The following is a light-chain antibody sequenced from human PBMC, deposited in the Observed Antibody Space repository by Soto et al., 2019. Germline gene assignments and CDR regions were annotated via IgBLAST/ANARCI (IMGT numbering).Light chain of an antibody. J-gene: IGKJ1*01. CDR1: QSISSW. CDR3: QQYNSYSPWA. CDR2: DAS. Sequence: DIQMTQSPSSLSASVGDRVTITCRASQSISSWLAWYQQKPGKAPKLLIYDASSLESGVPSRFSGSGCRTEFTLTISSLQPDDFATYYCQQYNSYSPWAFGKGTKVDIK. V-gene: IGKV1-5*01.